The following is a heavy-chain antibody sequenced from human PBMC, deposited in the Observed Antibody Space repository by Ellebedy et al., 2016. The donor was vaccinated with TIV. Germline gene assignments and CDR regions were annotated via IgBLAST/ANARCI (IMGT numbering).Heavy chain of an antibody. CDR2: IKQDGSQK. CDR3: AKEWDY. Sequence: GGSLRLSCAASGFTFGNYWMSWVRQAPGKGLEWVANIKQDGSQKYYVDSVKGRFTISRDNAKNSLFLQMNSLRAEDTAVYYCAKEWDYWGQGPLVTVSS. J-gene: IGHJ4*02. V-gene: IGHV3-7*03. CDR1: GFTFGNYW.